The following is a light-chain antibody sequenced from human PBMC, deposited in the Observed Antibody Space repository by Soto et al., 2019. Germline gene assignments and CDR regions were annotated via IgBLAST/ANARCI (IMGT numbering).Light chain of an antibody. V-gene: IGLV2-23*02. Sequence: QSVLTQPASVSGSPGQSITVSCTGTSSDIGSYNLVSWYQHHPGKAPKLMIYAVSKRPSGVSSRFSGSKSGNTASLTISGVQAEDEADDFCCSYAGSSTLLFGGGSKLTVL. CDR1: SSDIGSYNL. CDR2: AVS. CDR3: CSYAGSSTLL. J-gene: IGLJ3*02.